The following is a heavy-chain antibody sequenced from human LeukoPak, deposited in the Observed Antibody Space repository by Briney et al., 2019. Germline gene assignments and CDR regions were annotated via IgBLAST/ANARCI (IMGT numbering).Heavy chain of an antibody. D-gene: IGHD1-1*01. CDR1: GGSISSSNYY. J-gene: IGHJ4*02. CDR3: ARVGMDNYYFDY. Sequence: PSETLSLTCTVSGGSISSSNYYWGWIRQPPGKGLEWIGSIYYSGSTYYNPSLKSRVTISVDTSKHQFSLKLSSVTAADTAVYYCARVGMDNYYFDYWGQGTLVTVSS. CDR2: IYYSGST. V-gene: IGHV4-39*07.